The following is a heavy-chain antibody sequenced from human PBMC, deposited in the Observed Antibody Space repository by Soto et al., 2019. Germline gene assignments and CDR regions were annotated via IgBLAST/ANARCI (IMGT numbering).Heavy chain of an antibody. Sequence: EVQLLESGGGLVQPGGSLRLSCAASGFTFSNYAVTWVRQAPGKGLEWASTISGSGGSTYYADSVKGRFTISRDNSKNTLYLQMNSLRAEHTAVYYCAKDQGGSWYEIDYWGQGTLVTVSS. CDR3: AKDQGGSWYEIDY. CDR2: ISGSGGST. J-gene: IGHJ4*02. V-gene: IGHV3-23*01. D-gene: IGHD6-13*01. CDR1: GFTFSNYA.